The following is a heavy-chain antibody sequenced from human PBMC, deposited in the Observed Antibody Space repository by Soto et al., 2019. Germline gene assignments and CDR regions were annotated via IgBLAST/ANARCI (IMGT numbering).Heavy chain of an antibody. J-gene: IGHJ3*02. CDR1: GGTFSSYA. D-gene: IGHD3-22*01. Sequence: QVQLVQSGAEVKKPGSSVKVSCKASGGTFSSYAISWVRQAPGQGLEWMGGIIPIFGTANYAQKFQGRVTITADESTSTAYMERSSLRSEDTAVYYCARDKDGSSYYYDDAFDIWGQGTMVTVSS. CDR2: IIPIFGTA. V-gene: IGHV1-69*01. CDR3: ARDKDGSSYYYDDAFDI.